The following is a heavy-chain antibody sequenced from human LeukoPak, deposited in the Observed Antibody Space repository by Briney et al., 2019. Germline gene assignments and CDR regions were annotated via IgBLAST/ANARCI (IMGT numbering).Heavy chain of an antibody. D-gene: IGHD3-10*01. CDR2: INHSGST. Sequence: PSETLSLTCAVYGGSFSGYYWSWIRQPPGKGLEWIGEINHSGSTNYNPSLKSRVTISVDTSKNQFSLKLSSVTAADTAVYYCARRARGFGDSWGQGTLVTVSS. J-gene: IGHJ4*02. CDR1: GGSFSGYY. CDR3: ARRARGFGDS. V-gene: IGHV4-34*01.